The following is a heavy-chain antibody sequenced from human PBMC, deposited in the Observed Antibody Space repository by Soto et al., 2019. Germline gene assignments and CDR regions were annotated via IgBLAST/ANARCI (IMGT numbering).Heavy chain of an antibody. V-gene: IGHV3-15*01. CDR2: ITSKGAGETT. CDR1: GFNFIDAW. J-gene: IGHJ6*03. D-gene: IGHD2-21*02. CDR3: SWVGRTAISAGNYRYYMAV. Sequence: GGSLRLSCTVSGAAAGFNFIDAWVSSVRQAPGKGLEWVGRITSKGAGETTHYAGSLNDRFTISRDDSKNTGYLQMNSLKTEDTAAYYCSWVGRTAISAGNYRYYMAVWGKGTTVTVSS.